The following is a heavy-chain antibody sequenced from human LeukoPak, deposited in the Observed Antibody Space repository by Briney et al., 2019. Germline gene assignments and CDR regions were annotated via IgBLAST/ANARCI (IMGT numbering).Heavy chain of an antibody. J-gene: IGHJ6*04. Sequence: SETLSLTCAVYGGSFSGYYWSWIRQPPGKGLEGIGEINHSGSTNYNPSLTSRVTISVDTSKNQFSLKLSSVTAADTAVYYCARGRRRYYGSGSYYSPPYYYYGMDVWGKGTTVTVS. V-gene: IGHV4-34*01. CDR2: INHSGST. D-gene: IGHD3-10*01. CDR1: GGSFSGYY. CDR3: ARGRRRYYGSGSYYSPPYYYYGMDV.